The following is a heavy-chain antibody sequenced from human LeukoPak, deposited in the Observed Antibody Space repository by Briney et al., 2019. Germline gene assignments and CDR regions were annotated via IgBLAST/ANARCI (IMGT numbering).Heavy chain of an antibody. CDR2: IYHSGYP. Sequence: SETLSLTCAVSGYSISSGYYWGWIRQPPGKGLEWIGSIYHSGYPYYNPSLKSRVTMSVDTSKNLFSLELTSVTAADTPVYYCARTQSSGIVGATTQFDYWGQGTLVTVSS. V-gene: IGHV4-38-2*01. J-gene: IGHJ4*02. CDR1: GYSISSGYY. CDR3: ARTQSSGIVGATTQFDY. D-gene: IGHD1-26*01.